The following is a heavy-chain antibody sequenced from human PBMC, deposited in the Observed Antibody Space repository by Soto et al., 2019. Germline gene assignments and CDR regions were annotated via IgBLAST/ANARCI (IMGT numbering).Heavy chain of an antibody. V-gene: IGHV4-4*07. D-gene: IGHD3-16*01. Sequence: TSETLSLTCAVSGASIRSYHWSWIRQPAGKGLEWIGRMQHTGNTNYNPSLKSRVTMSVDTSKNQISLKMTSVTAADTAVHFCAKDVSSRRWFDPWGQGILVTVSS. CDR1: GASIRSYH. CDR3: AKDVSSRRWFDP. CDR2: MQHTGNT. J-gene: IGHJ5*02.